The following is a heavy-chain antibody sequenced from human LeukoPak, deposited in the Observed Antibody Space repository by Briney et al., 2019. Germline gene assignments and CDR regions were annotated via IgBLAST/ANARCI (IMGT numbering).Heavy chain of an antibody. Sequence: GASVKVSCTTSGYRFTSYGISWVRQAPGQGLEWRGWVSTYNDKKDYAQKFQGRVIMTTDTSTTTAYMELGSLRSDDTAVYYCARHSGSYAFDYWGQGTLVTVSS. D-gene: IGHD1-26*01. CDR1: GYRFTSYG. CDR2: VSTYNDKK. V-gene: IGHV1-18*01. CDR3: ARHSGSYAFDY. J-gene: IGHJ4*02.